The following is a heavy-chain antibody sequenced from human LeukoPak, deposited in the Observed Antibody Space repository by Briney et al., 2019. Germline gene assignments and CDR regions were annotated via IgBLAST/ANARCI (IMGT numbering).Heavy chain of an antibody. CDR3: ARGAVVALDY. J-gene: IGHJ4*02. V-gene: IGHV4-34*01. CDR1: GGSFSGYY. D-gene: IGHD2-15*01. CDR2: INHSGST. Sequence: SETLSLACAVYGGSFSGYYWSWIRQPPGKGLEWIGEINHSGSTNYNPSLKSRVTISVDTSKNQFSLKLSSVTAADTAVYYCARGAVVALDYWGQGTLVTVSS.